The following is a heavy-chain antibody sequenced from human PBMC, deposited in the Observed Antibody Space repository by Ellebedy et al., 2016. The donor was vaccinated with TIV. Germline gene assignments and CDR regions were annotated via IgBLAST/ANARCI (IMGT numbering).Heavy chain of an antibody. CDR1: GFTFSSYS. J-gene: IGHJ6*02. CDR3: AKGNDYGDYRLGMDV. V-gene: IGHV3-48*02. Sequence: GESLKISXAASGFTFSSYSMNWVRQAPGKGLEWVSYISSSSSTIYYADSVKGRFTISRDNAKNSLYLQMNSLRDEDTAVYYCAKGNDYGDYRLGMDVWGQGTTVTVSS. D-gene: IGHD4-17*01. CDR2: ISSSSSTI.